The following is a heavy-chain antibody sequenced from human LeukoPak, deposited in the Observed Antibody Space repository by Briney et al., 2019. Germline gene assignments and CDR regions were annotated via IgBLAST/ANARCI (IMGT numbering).Heavy chain of an antibody. Sequence: SETLSLTCTVSGGSISSYYWSWIRQPPGKGLEWIGYIYYSGSTNYNPSLKSRVTISVDTSKNQFSLKLSSVTAADTAVYYCARRTVTSLFGYWGQGILVTVSS. CDR3: ARRTVTSLFGY. CDR2: IYYSGST. V-gene: IGHV4-59*01. CDR1: GGSISSYY. D-gene: IGHD4-17*01. J-gene: IGHJ4*02.